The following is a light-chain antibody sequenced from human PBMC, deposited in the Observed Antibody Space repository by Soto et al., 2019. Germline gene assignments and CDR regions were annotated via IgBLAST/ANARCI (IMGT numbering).Light chain of an antibody. Sequence: QSVLTQPPSASGTPGQRVTISCSGSSSNIGSNTVNWYQQLPGTAPKLLIYSNNQRPSGVPDRFSGSKSGTSASLAISGLQSEDEADYCCAAWDDSLSGWMFGGGTKLTVL. CDR3: AAWDDSLSGWM. CDR1: SSNIGSNT. CDR2: SNN. J-gene: IGLJ3*02. V-gene: IGLV1-44*01.